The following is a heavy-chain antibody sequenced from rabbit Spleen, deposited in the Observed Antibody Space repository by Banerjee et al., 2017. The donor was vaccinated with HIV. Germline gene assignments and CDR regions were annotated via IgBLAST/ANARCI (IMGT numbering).Heavy chain of an antibody. CDR3: ATRAVGNQVDTKHAY. Sequence: QEQLTEAGGGLGLPGGSLTLSCKASGIDLISNAMSWVRQAPGKGLEWIGCINTASGRTWYASWVNGRFTVSKTSSATVTLQKDTLTTEDTATSLRATRAVGNQVDTKHAYWGQGTLVTVS. CDR1: GIDLISNA. V-gene: IGHV1S47*01. CDR2: INTASGRT. D-gene: IGHD1-1*01. J-gene: IGHJ2*01.